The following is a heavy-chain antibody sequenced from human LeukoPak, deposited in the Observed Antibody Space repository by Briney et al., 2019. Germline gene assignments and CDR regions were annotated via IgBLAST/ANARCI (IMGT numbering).Heavy chain of an antibody. Sequence: SVKVSCKASGYTFTSYGITWVRQAPGQGLEWMGRIIPMFGITNYAQKFQGSVTITADKSSDTTYMELSSLRSEDAAMYYCATGGINHFDSSGYYNFWGQGTLVTVSS. D-gene: IGHD3-22*01. V-gene: IGHV1-69*04. J-gene: IGHJ4*02. CDR1: GYTFTSYG. CDR3: ATGGINHFDSSGYYNF. CDR2: IIPMFGIT.